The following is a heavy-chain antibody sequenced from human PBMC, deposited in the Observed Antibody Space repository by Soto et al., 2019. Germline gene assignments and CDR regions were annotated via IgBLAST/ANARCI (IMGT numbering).Heavy chain of an antibody. CDR1: GYTFTSYY. Sequence: QVQLVQSGAEVKKPGASVKVSCKASGYTFTSYYMHWVRQAPGQGLEWMVIINPSGGSTSYAQKFQGRVTMTRDTSTSTVYMELSSLRSEDTAVYYCARNGLVGRFSSSSSLHDAFDIWGQGTMVTVSS. CDR3: ARNGLVGRFSSSSSLHDAFDI. D-gene: IGHD6-13*01. CDR2: INPSGGST. V-gene: IGHV1-46*01. J-gene: IGHJ3*02.